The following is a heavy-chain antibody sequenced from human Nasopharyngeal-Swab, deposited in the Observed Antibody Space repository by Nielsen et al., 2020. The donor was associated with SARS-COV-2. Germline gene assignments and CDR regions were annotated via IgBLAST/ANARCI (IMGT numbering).Heavy chain of an antibody. CDR2: INTNTGNP. V-gene: IGHV7-4-1*02. Sequence: WGRQAPGQGLEWMGWINTNTGNPTYAQGFTGRFVFSLDTSVSTAYLQISSLKAEDTAVYYCARARRGIAGTYFDYWGQGTLVTVSS. D-gene: IGHD6-13*01. CDR3: ARARRGIAGTYFDY. J-gene: IGHJ4*02.